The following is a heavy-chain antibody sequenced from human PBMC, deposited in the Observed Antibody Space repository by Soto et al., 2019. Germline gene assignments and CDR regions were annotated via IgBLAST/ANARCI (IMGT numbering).Heavy chain of an antibody. J-gene: IGHJ5*02. CDR1: GGTFSSYT. V-gene: IGHV1-69*04. CDR2: IIPILGIA. CDR3: AREIAALRGWFDP. D-gene: IGHD6-6*01. Sequence: SVKVSCKASGGTFSSYTISWVRQAPGQGLEWMGRIIPILGIANYAQKFQGRVTITADKSTSTAYMELSSLRSEDTAVYYCAREIAALRGWFDPWGQGTLVTVSS.